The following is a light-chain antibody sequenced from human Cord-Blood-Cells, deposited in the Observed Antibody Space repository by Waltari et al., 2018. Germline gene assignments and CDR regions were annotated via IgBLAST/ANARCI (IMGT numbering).Light chain of an antibody. CDR2: YAS. V-gene: IGKV1-39*01. CDR3: QQSYSTSPWT. CDR1: QSSSSH. J-gene: IGKJ1*01. Sequence: DIQMTQSPSSLSASVGDRVTITCRASQSSSSHLNGYQQKPGKAPKHLIYYASSLQSGVPSRISGSGSGTDFTLTISSLQPEDYATNYCQQSYSTSPWTFGQGTKVEIK.